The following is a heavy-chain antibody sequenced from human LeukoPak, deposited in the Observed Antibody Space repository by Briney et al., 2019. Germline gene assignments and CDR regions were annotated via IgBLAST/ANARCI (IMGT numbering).Heavy chain of an antibody. CDR3: ARVQGHPPNGLDI. J-gene: IGHJ3*02. D-gene: IGHD2-8*01. CDR2: IWYDGGKR. Sequence: GGSLRLSCAASGYTFSSHGLHWVRQAPGKGLEWVAVIWYDGGKRYYADSVKGRFTVSKDNSKNTLYLQMNSLRAEDTAVYYCARVQGHPPNGLDIWGQGTMVTVSS. V-gene: IGHV3-33*01. CDR1: GYTFSSHG.